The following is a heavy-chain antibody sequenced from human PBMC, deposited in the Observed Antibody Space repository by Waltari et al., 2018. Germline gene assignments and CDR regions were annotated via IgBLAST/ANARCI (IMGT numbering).Heavy chain of an antibody. J-gene: IGHJ4*02. D-gene: IGHD6-13*01. V-gene: IGHV1-8*02. Sequence: QVQLVESGGGVVQPGRSLRLSCAASGFTFSSYGMHWVRQATGQGLEWMGWMNPNSGNTGYAQKFQGRVTMTRNTSISTAYMELSSLRSEDTAVYYCARRRRAIAYLDYWGQGTLVTVSS. CDR3: ARRRRAIAYLDY. CDR1: GFTFSSYG. CDR2: MNPNSGNT.